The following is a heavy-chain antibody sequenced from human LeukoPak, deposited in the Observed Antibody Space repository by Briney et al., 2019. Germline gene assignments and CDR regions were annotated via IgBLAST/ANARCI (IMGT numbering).Heavy chain of an antibody. J-gene: IGHJ4*02. V-gene: IGHV4-59*01. CDR2: IYYSGST. CDR1: GGSISSYY. D-gene: IGHD3-9*01. Sequence: PSETLSLTCTVSGGSISSYYWSWIRQPPGKGLEWIGYIYYSGSTNYNPSLKSRVTISVDTPKNQLSLELSSVAAADTAVYYCARAQYDILTGYPTFDYWGQGTLVTVSS. CDR3: ARAQYDILTGYPTFDY.